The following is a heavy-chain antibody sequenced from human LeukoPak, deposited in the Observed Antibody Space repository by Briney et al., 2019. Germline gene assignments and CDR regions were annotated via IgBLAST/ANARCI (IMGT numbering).Heavy chain of an antibody. Sequence: PGGSLRLSCAASGFTFSRYSFDWVRQAPGKGLEWVSSISTSSNYIYYGDSVKGRFTISRDNAKNSLYLQMNSLRVEDTAVYYCARDLFAGGDFGSTGNLQYYDGMDVWGQGTTVTVSS. J-gene: IGHJ6*02. D-gene: IGHD2-21*02. V-gene: IGHV3-21*01. CDR1: GFTFSRYS. CDR2: ISTSSNYI. CDR3: ARDLFAGGDFGSTGNLQYYDGMDV.